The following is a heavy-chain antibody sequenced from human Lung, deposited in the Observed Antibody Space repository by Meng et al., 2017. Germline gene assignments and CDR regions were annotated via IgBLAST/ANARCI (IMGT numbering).Heavy chain of an antibody. V-gene: IGHV3-23*01. CDR3: AKDQWQNLVRWFDP. CDR1: GFTCSSHG. CDR2: ISGSGGST. J-gene: IGHJ5*02. D-gene: IGHD6-13*01. Sequence: EVQLLESGGGLGQPGGSLRLSCADSGFTCSSHGMSWGRQAPGEGLEWVSAISGSGGSTYYADSVRGRFTISRDNSKKTLYLQMNSLRAEDTALYYCAKDQWQNLVRWFDPWGRGTLVTVSS.